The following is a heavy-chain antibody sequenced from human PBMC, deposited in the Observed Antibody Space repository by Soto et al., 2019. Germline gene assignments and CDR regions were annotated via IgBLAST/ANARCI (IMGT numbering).Heavy chain of an antibody. CDR3: ARSGGIDV. CDR2: INHSGSP. V-gene: IGHV4-34*01. D-gene: IGHD3-10*01. CDR1: GGSFSGYY. Sequence: QVQLQQWGAGLLKPSETLSLTCAVYGGSFSGYYWSWLREPPGKGPEWIGEINHSGSPKYNPSLESRVTISVDTAENQFSQKLNSVSAADTAVYYCARSGGIDVWSQGATVPVSS. J-gene: IGHJ6*02.